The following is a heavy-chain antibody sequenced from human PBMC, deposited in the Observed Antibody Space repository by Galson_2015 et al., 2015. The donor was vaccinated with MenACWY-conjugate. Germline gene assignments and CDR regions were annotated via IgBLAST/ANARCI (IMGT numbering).Heavy chain of an antibody. CDR2: ISPGSGVI. D-gene: IGHD7-27*01. Sequence: SLRLSCAASGITFSHCGMNWVRQAPGKGLEWISYISPGSGVIHYADSAKGRFTISRDNARNSLFLQISSQRDEDTAVYYCAWGRNPTMNSMYLDYWGQGTLVTVSS. CDR1: GITFSHCG. J-gene: IGHJ4*02. CDR3: AWGRNPTMNSMYLDY. V-gene: IGHV3-48*02.